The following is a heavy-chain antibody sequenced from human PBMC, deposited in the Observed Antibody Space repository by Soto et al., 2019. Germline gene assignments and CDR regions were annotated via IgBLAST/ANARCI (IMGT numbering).Heavy chain of an antibody. CDR1: GFTFSSYG. D-gene: IGHD2-2*01. V-gene: IGHV3-30*18. Sequence: GGSLRLSCAASGFTFSSYGMHWVRQAPGKGLEWVAVISYDGSNKYYADSVKGRFTISRGNSKNTLYLQMNSLRAEDTAVYYCANGCSSTSCSFDYWGQGTLVTVSS. J-gene: IGHJ4*02. CDR2: ISYDGSNK. CDR3: ANGCSSTSCSFDY.